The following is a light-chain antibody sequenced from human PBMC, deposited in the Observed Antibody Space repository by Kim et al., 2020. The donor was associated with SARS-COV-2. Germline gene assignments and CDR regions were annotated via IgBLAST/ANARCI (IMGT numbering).Light chain of an antibody. J-gene: IGKJ2*03. CDR1: QSVLYNSNNKNY. V-gene: IGKV4-1*01. Sequence: RATINCKSSQSVLYNSNNKNYLAWYQQKPGQAPKLLIYWASTRESGVPDRFSGSGSETDFTLTISSLQAEDVAVYYCQQYYSTPHSFGQGTKLEI. CDR3: QQYYSTPHS. CDR2: WAS.